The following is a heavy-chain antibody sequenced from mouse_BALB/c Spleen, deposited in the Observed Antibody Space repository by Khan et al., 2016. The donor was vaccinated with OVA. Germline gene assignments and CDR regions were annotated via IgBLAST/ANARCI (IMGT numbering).Heavy chain of an antibody. CDR1: GFTFSSYA. V-gene: IGHV5-9-3*01. CDR3: VRVYFGYFDY. Sequence: EVELVESGGGLVKPGGSLKVSCAASGFTFSSYAMSWVRQTPEKRLEWVATISSGGSLTYYPDSVQGRFTISRDNGKNTLYLLMSSLRSEDTAIYYCVRVYFGYFDYWGQGTTLTVSS. CDR2: ISSGGSLT. J-gene: IGHJ2*01. D-gene: IGHD2-1*01.